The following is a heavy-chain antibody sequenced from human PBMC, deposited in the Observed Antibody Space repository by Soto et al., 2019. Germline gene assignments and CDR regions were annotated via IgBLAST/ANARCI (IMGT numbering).Heavy chain of an antibody. Sequence: GGSLRLSCAASGFTFSSYAMSWVRQAPGKGLEWVSAISGSGGSTYYADSVKGRFTISRDNSKNTLYLQMNSLRAEDTAVYYCTTVAPHITIFGVVIPESRDYYYYGMDVWGQGTTVTVSS. V-gene: IGHV3-23*01. CDR2: ISGSGGST. CDR3: TTVAPHITIFGVVIPESRDYYYYGMDV. CDR1: GFTFSSYA. J-gene: IGHJ6*02. D-gene: IGHD3-3*01.